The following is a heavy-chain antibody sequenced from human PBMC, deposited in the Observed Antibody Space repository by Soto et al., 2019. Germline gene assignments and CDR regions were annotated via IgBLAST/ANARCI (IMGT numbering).Heavy chain of an antibody. J-gene: IGHJ5*02. CDR3: ARDTELYCSSTSCYHWFDP. D-gene: IGHD2-2*01. V-gene: IGHV3-48*01. CDR1: GFTFSSYS. Sequence: GGSLRLSCAASGFTFSSYSMNWVRQAPGKGLEWVSYISSSSSTIYYADSVKGRFTISRDNAKNSLYLQMNSLRAEDTAVYYCARDTELYCSSTSCYHWFDPWGQGTLVTVSS. CDR2: ISSSSSTI.